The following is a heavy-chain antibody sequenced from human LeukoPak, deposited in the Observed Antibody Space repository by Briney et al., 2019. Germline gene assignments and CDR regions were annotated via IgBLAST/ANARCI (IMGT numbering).Heavy chain of an antibody. CDR3: ARVSGSYKDDAFDI. Sequence: GGSLRLSCAASGFTFSSFWMHWVRQAPGKGLVWVSRINSDGSSTSYADSVKGRFTISRDNAKNTLYLQMNSLRAEDTAVYYCARVSGSYKDDAFDIWGQGTMVTVSS. D-gene: IGHD1-26*01. J-gene: IGHJ3*02. CDR2: INSDGSST. CDR1: GFTFSSFW. V-gene: IGHV3-74*01.